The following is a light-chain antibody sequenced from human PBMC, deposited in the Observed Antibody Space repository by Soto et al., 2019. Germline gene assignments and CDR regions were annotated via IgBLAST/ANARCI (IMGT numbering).Light chain of an antibody. CDR3: QQYDSYSCT. J-gene: IGKJ2*02. Sequence: IWMTQSPSTLSASVGDTVTITCRATEDVSQWLAWYQQKPGQAPKLLIYKASTLESGVPSRFSGRGSGTEFILTITDLQPDDFATYYCQQYDSYSCTFGQGTKLEIK. CDR2: KAS. CDR1: EDVSQW. V-gene: IGKV1-5*03.